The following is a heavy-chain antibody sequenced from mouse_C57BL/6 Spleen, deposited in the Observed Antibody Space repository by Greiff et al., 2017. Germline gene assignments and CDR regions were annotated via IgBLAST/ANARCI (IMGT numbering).Heavy chain of an antibody. J-gene: IGHJ3*01. CDR1: GFTFSSYA. V-gene: IGHV5-4*01. Sequence: EVHLVESGGGLVKPGGSLKLSCAASGFTFSSYAMSWVRQTPDKRLEWVATISDGGSYTYYPDNVKGRFTISRDNAKNNLYLQRSHLKSEDPAMYYCARDEYDGGAWFAYWGQGTLVTVSA. CDR3: ARDEYDGGAWFAY. D-gene: IGHD2-4*01. CDR2: ISDGGSYT.